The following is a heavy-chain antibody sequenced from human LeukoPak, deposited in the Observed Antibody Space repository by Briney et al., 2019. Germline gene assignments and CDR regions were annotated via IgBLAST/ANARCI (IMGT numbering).Heavy chain of an antibody. CDR2: IKSDGSDK. J-gene: IGHJ4*02. V-gene: IGHV3-7*05. CDR1: GFTSSTRW. D-gene: IGHD3-16*01. CDR3: ARHGDYNFDS. Sequence: GGSLRLSCAASGFTSSTRWMSWVRQAPGKGLEWVASIKSDGSDKNYLDSVKGRFTVSRDNAKNSLYLEMNSLRAEDMAIYYCARHGDYNFDSWGQGTLVTVSS.